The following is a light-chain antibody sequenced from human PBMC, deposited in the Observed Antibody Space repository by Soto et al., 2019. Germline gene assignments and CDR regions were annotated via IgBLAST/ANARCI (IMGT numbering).Light chain of an antibody. V-gene: IGLV2-14*01. CDR3: ISYRSGTTCV. J-gene: IGLJ1*01. CDR1: NEVVGVYNY. CDR2: EVT. Sequence: QSVLTQPASVSGSPGPSITISCTGTNEVVGVYNYVSWYQQHPGKAPKLLIYEVTNRPSGVSNRFSGSKSGNTASLTISGLQTEEEADYYCISYRSGTTCVFGSGTKATV.